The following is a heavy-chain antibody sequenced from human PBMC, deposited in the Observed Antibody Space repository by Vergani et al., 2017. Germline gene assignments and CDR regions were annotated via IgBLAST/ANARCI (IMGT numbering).Heavy chain of an antibody. CDR3: ARGENYDYVWGNYYFDY. J-gene: IGHJ4*02. CDR2: ISGSST. Sequence: EVQLVESGGSLVKPGGSLRLSCAASGFTFSSYAMSWVRQAPGTGLEWVSAISGSSTYYADSVKGRFTISRDNSKNTLYLQMNSLRAEDTALYFCARGENYDYVWGNYYFDYWGQGTLVTVSS. CDR1: GFTFSSYA. D-gene: IGHD3-16*01. V-gene: IGHV3-23*04.